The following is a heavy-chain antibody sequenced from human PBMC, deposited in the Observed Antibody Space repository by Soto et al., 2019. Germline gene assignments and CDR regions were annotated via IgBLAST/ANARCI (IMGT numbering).Heavy chain of an antibody. V-gene: IGHV4-39*01. CDR3: AKLVVGATSPSDFDS. CDR1: GGSIANNNYF. D-gene: IGHD2-15*01. CDR2: AAYSGGT. Sequence: SETLSLTCTVSGGSIANNNYFWGWVRQPPGKGLEWIGSAAYSGGTYKNPSLKSRVTVSVDTSKNQFSLKLTSVTAADTAVYYCAKLVVGATSPSDFDSWGQGTLVTVSS. J-gene: IGHJ4*02.